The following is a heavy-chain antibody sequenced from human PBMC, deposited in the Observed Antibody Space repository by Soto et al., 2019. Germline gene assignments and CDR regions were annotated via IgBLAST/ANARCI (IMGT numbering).Heavy chain of an antibody. CDR2: IYYSGST. V-gene: IGHV4-59*01. CDR3: AMAGNYRYFDA. J-gene: IGHJ4*02. D-gene: IGHD1-7*01. CDR1: GGSISSYY. Sequence: SETLSLTCTVSGGSISSYYWSWIRQPPGNGLEWIGYIYYSGSTNYNPSLKSRVTISIDTSKKQFSLKLTSVTAADTAVYYCAMAGNYRYFDAWGQGTLVTVSS.